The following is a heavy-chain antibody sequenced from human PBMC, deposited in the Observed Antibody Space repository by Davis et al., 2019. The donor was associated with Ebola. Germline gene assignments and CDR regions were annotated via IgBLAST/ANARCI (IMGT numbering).Heavy chain of an antibody. CDR2: IDIDRGSI. CDR3: AREGAEAGTSFDF. CDR1: GFSFSGYW. D-gene: IGHD6-13*01. Sequence: HTGGSLRLSCAGSGFSFSGYWMHWVRQTPGKGLVWVSRIDIDRGSISYADSVKGRFTISRDNAKNTLYLQMNTLRAEDTALYYCAREGAEAGTSFDFWGQGALVTVSS. V-gene: IGHV3-74*01. J-gene: IGHJ4*02.